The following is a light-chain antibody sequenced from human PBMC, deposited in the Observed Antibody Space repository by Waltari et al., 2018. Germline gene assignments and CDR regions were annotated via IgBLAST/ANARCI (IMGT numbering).Light chain of an antibody. J-gene: IGKJ3*01. Sequence: DIQMTQSPPSLSASVGDRVTITCRASQGISNSLAWFQQKAGKAPTLLLYAASRLESGAPSRFSGSGSGTDYTLTISSLQPEDFATYYCQQYHNTPSTFGPGTKVDIK. CDR3: QQYHNTPST. CDR1: QGISNS. CDR2: AAS. V-gene: IGKV1-NL1*01.